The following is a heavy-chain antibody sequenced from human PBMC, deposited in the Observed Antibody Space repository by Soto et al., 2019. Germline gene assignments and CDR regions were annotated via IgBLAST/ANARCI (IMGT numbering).Heavy chain of an antibody. D-gene: IGHD2-8*02. Sequence: QVKLVESGGGVVQPGTSLRLSCTASGFDFSNSGIQWVRQTPCKGLEWVALISFDGDKYYVDSVKGRFTISRDNPTNTVYLQMNRLRPEDTGVYYCARDYARGWCQFWGQGTLVTVSS. CDR3: ARDYARGWCQF. V-gene: IGHV3-30*03. J-gene: IGHJ4*02. CDR1: GFDFSNSG. CDR2: ISFDGDK.